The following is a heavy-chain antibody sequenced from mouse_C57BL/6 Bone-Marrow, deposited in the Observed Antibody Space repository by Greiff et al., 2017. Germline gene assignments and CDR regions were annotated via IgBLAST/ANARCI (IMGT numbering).Heavy chain of an antibody. CDR1: GYTFTDYY. V-gene: IGHV1-26*01. CDR3: ARRGVTTGNWFAY. J-gene: IGHJ3*01. CDR2: INPNNGGT. D-gene: IGHD2-2*01. Sequence: EVQLQQSGPELVKPGASVKISCKASGYTFTDYYMNWVKQSHGKSLEWIGDINPNNGGTSYNQKFKGKATLTVDKSSSTAYMELRSLTSEDSAVYYCARRGVTTGNWFAYWGQGTLVTVSA.